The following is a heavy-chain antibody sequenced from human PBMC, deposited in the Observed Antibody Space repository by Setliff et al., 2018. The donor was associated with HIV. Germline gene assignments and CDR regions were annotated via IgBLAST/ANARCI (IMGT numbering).Heavy chain of an antibody. V-gene: IGHV1-8*02. Sequence: ASVKVSCKASGYTFTSYDINWVRQATGQGLEWMGWMNPNSGNTGYAQKFQGRVTMTRNTSISAAYMELSSLRSEDTAVYYCARDSRAHAIPGAINYRYYGMDVWGQGTTVTVSS. CDR2: MNPNSGNT. D-gene: IGHD2-8*01. J-gene: IGHJ6*02. CDR1: GYTFTSYD. CDR3: ARDSRAHAIPGAINYRYYGMDV.